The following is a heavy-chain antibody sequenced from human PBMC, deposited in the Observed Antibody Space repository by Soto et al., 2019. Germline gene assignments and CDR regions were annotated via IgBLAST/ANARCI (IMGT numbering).Heavy chain of an antibody. CDR2: ISSSSSYT. J-gene: IGHJ5*02. V-gene: IGHV3-11*06. CDR3: ARDLAGDYDHWFDP. D-gene: IGHD4-17*01. CDR1: GFTFSDYY. Sequence: QVQLVESGGGLVKPGGSLRLSCAASGFTFSDYYMSWIRQAPGKGLEWVSYISSSSSYTNYADSVKGRFTISRDNAKNSLYLQMNSLRAEDTAVYYCARDLAGDYDHWFDPWGQGTLVTVSS.